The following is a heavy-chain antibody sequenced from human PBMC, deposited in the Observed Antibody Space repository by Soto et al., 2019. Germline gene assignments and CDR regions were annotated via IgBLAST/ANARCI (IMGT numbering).Heavy chain of an antibody. Sequence: LRLSCAASGLTFSSYGMHWVRQAPGKGLEWVAVISYDGSNKYYADSVKGRFTISRDNSKNTLYLQMNSLRAEDTAVYYCAKERRWLQLFYYYGMDVWGQGTTVTVSS. CDR3: AKERRWLQLFYYYGMDV. CDR2: ISYDGSNK. J-gene: IGHJ6*02. V-gene: IGHV3-30*18. CDR1: GLTFSSYG. D-gene: IGHD5-12*01.